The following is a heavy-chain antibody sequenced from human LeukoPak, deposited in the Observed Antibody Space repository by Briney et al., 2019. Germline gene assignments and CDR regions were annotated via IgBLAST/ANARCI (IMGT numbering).Heavy chain of an antibody. V-gene: IGHV5-51*01. Sequence: GESLKISCKGSGYTFTNYWIGWVRQMPGKGREWMGIIYPGDSDTRYNPSFQGQVTISADKSISTAYLQWSSLKASDSAIYYCARVRDKAVAGTFDYWGQGTLVTVSS. D-gene: IGHD6-19*01. CDR1: GYTFTNYW. CDR3: ARVRDKAVAGTFDY. J-gene: IGHJ4*02. CDR2: IYPGDSDT.